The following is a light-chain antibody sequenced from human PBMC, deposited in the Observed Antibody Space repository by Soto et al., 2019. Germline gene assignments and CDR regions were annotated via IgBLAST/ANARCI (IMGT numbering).Light chain of an antibody. CDR1: QGIRID. CDR2: AAS. J-gene: IGKJ1*01. V-gene: IGKV1-6*01. Sequence: AIQMTQSPSPLSASVGDRVTITCRASQGIRIDLGWYQQKPGKAPKLLIYAASTLQTGVPSRFSGSGPGTDFTLTISSLQPEDFATYYCLQDYNFPWTFGQGTKVDI. CDR3: LQDYNFPWT.